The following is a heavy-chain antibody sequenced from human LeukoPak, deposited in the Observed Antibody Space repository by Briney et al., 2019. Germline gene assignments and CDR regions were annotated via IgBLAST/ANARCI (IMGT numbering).Heavy chain of an antibody. CDR2: ISGSDGST. CDR3: AKGDCGIDCSVFDY. Sequence: GGSLRLSCVASGFAFSSYAMSWVRQAPGKGLEWISTISGSDGSTYFADSVKGRFTFSRDNSKNTLYLQMNSLRAEDTAVYYCAKGDCGIDCSVFDYWGRGTLVSVSS. CDR1: GFAFSSYA. V-gene: IGHV3-23*01. J-gene: IGHJ4*02. D-gene: IGHD2-21*02.